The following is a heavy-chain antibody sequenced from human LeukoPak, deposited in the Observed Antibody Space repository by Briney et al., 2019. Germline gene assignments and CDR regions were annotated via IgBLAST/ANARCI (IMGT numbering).Heavy chain of an antibody. J-gene: IGHJ4*02. CDR1: GGSFSGYY. CDR2: INHSGST. Sequence: SETLSLTCAVYGGSFSGYYWSWIRQPPGKGLERIGEINHSGSTNYNPSLKSRVTISVDTSKNQFSLKLSSVTAADTAVYYCASDEVGARTFDYWGQGTLVTVSS. CDR3: ASDEVGARTFDY. V-gene: IGHV4-34*01. D-gene: IGHD1-26*01.